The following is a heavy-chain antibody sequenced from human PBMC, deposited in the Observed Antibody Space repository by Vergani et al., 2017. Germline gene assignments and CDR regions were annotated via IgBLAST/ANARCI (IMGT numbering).Heavy chain of an antibody. CDR3: ASDFYYGSGGYSSAPDY. V-gene: IGHV4-31*03. J-gene: IGHJ4*02. D-gene: IGHD3-10*01. Sequence: QVQLQESGPGLVKPSQTLSLTCTVSGGSISSGGYYCSWIRQPPGKGLEWIGYIYYSGSTYYNPSLKSRVTISVDTSKKQFSLKLSSVTAAHTAVYYCASDFYYGSGGYSSAPDYWGQGTLVTVSS. CDR1: GGSISSGGYY. CDR2: IYYSGST.